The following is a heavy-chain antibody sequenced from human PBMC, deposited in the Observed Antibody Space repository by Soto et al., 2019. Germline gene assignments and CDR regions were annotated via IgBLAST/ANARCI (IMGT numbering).Heavy chain of an antibody. CDR1: GFSFSDFC. V-gene: IGHV3-30*18. CDR2: VSNAGIST. CDR3: AKGYLYCSGGSCYGQRDL. J-gene: IGHJ4*02. Sequence: PGGSLRLSCAASGFSFSDFCIYWVRQAPCKGLEWVAVVSNAGISTFYVDSVKGRFTISRDNSKRTVYLQMNSLRAEDTAVYYCAKGYLYCSGGSCYGQRDLWGQRTLVT. D-gene: IGHD2-15*01.